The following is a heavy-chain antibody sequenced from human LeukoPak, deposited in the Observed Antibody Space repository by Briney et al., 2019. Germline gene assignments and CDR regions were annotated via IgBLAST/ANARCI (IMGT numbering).Heavy chain of an antibody. CDR3: ARGLDFWSGYHFDY. J-gene: IGHJ4*02. V-gene: IGHV4-34*01. CDR2: INHSGST. Sequence: SETLSLTXAVYGGSFSGYYWSWIRQPPGKGLEWIGEINHSGSTNYNPSLKSRVTISVDTSKNQFSLKLSSVTAADTAVYYCARGLDFWSGYHFDYWGQGTLVTVSS. CDR1: GGSFSGYY. D-gene: IGHD3-3*01.